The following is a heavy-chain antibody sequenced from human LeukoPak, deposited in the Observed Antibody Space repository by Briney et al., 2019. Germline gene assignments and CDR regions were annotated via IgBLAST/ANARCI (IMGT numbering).Heavy chain of an antibody. J-gene: IGHJ4*02. CDR1: GFTFSSYF. D-gene: IGHD2-2*01. V-gene: IGHV3-74*01. CDR2: IHSDGSST. Sequence: GGSLRLSCAASGFTFSSYFMHWVRQVPGKGLVWVSRIHSDGSSTIYADSVKGRFTVSRDNARNTLYLQRNSLRVEDAAVYYCVCYGVAPPYWGQGTRVTVSS. CDR3: VCYGVAPPY.